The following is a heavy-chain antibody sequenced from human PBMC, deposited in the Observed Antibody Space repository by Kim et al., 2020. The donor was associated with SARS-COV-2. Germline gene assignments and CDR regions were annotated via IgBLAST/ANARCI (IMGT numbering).Heavy chain of an antibody. Sequence: ASVKVSCKASGYTFTSYAMHWVRQAPGQRLEWMGWINAGNGNTKYSQKFQGRVTITRDTSASTAYMELGSLRSEDTAVYYCARVAELVGARAFVYWCQGTLVTVSS. J-gene: IGHJ4*02. V-gene: IGHV1-3*01. CDR3: ARVAELVGARAFVY. CDR2: INAGNGNT. D-gene: IGHD1-26*01. CDR1: GYTFTSYA.